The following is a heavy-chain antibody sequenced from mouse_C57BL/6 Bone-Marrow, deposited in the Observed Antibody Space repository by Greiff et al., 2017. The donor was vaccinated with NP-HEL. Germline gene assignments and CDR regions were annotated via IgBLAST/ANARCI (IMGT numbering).Heavy chain of an antibody. J-gene: IGHJ2*01. CDR1: GYTFTSYW. D-gene: IGHD1-1*01. V-gene: IGHV1-52*01. CDR2: IDPSDSET. Sequence: VQLQQPGAELVRPGSSVKLSCKASGYTFTSYWMHWVKQRPIQGLEWIGNIDPSDSETHYNQKFKDKATLTVDKSSSTAYMQLSSLTSEDSAVYYCAVNYYGSSYVYWGQGTTLTVSS. CDR3: AVNYYGSSYVY.